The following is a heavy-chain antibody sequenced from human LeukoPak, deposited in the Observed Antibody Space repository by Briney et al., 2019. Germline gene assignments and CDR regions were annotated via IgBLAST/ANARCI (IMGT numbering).Heavy chain of an antibody. CDR1: GGTFSSYA. CDR3: ARDSDYYYGSGSYYRGVY. J-gene: IGHJ4*02. V-gene: IGHV1-69*13. CDR2: IIPIFGTA. D-gene: IGHD3-10*01. Sequence: SVKVSCKASGGTFSSYAISWVRQAPGQGLEWMGGIIPIFGTANYAQKFQGRVTITADESTSTAYMELSSLRSEDTAVCYCARDSDYYYGSGSYYRGVYWGQGTLVTVSS.